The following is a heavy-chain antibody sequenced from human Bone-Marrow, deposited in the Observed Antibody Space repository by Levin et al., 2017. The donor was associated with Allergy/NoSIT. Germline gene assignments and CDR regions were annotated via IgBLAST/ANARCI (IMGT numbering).Heavy chain of an antibody. J-gene: IGHJ6*02. Sequence: GESLKISCAASGFTFSSYSMNWVRQAPGKGLEWVSSISSSSSYIYYADSVKGRFTISRDNAKNSLYLQMNSLRAEDTAVYYCARDPPLGSSMDVWGQGTTVTVSS. CDR2: ISSSSSYI. D-gene: IGHD3-16*01. V-gene: IGHV3-21*01. CDR3: ARDPPLGSSMDV. CDR1: GFTFSSYS.